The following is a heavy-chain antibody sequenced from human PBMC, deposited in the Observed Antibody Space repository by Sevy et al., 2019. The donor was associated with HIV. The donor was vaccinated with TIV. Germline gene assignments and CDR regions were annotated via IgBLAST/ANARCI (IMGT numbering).Heavy chain of an antibody. D-gene: IGHD5-12*01. Sequence: GGSLRLSCTASGFTFSSAWMSWVRQAPGKGLGWVGRIKSEFDGGAIDYAAPVKGRFSISREDSKTTVYLQMNSLKTEETAVYYCITDPAYRGYDEEVINYYFYGMDVWGQGTTVTVSS. CDR2: IKSEFDGGAI. J-gene: IGHJ6*02. CDR1: GFTFSSAW. CDR3: ITDPAYRGYDEEVINYYFYGMDV. V-gene: IGHV3-15*01.